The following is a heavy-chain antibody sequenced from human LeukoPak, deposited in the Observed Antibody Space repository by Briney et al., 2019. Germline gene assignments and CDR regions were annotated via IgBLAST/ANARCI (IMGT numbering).Heavy chain of an antibody. D-gene: IGHD2-15*01. CDR3: VKDLGSGADGPRFDP. Sequence: GGSLRLSCAASGFKFDDKAMHWVRQSPGKGLEWVSSMIWNSDSRGYAESVKGRFTISSDKAKNSLNLQMNSLRPEDTAFYFCVKDLGSGADGPRFDPWGKGTLVTVS. CDR1: GFKFDDKA. J-gene: IGHJ5*02. V-gene: IGHV3-9*01. CDR2: MIWNSDSR.